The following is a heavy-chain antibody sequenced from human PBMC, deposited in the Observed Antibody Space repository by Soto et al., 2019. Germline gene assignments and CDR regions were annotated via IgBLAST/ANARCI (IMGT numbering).Heavy chain of an antibody. Sequence: QAPGKGLEWVSCISSSSSYIDYADSVKGRFTISRDNAKNSLHLQMNSLRAKDTAVYYCATGQYYYDSSGYRFDIWGQGTMVTVSS. CDR3: ATGQYYYDSSGYRFDI. V-gene: IGHV3-21*01. CDR2: ISSSSSYI. J-gene: IGHJ3*02. D-gene: IGHD3-22*01.